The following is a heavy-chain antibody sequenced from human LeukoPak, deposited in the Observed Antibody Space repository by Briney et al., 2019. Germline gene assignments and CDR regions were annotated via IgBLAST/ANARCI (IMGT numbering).Heavy chain of an antibody. CDR3: ARGSLWFGETPFDP. J-gene: IGHJ5*02. CDR1: GGSISSSSYY. D-gene: IGHD3-10*01. CDR2: IYYSGST. V-gene: IGHV4-39*07. Sequence: SETLSLTCTVSGGSISSSSYYWGWIRQPPGKGLEWIGSIYYSGSTYYNPSLKSRVTISVDTSKNQFSLKLSSVTAADTAVYYCARGSLWFGETPFDPWGQGTLVTVSS.